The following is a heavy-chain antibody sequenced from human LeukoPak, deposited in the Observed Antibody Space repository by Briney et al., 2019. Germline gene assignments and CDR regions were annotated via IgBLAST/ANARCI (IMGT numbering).Heavy chain of an antibody. V-gene: IGHV1-46*01. D-gene: IGHD2-2*01. CDR3: AWGPDIVVVPAALYGMDV. J-gene: IGHJ6*02. CDR1: GYTFTSYY. Sequence: ASVKVSCKASGYTFTSYYMHWVRQAPGQGLEWMGIINPSGGSTSYAQKFQGRVTMTRDTSTSTVYMELSSLRSEDTAVYYCAWGPDIVVVPAALYGMDVWGQGTTVTVSS. CDR2: INPSGGST.